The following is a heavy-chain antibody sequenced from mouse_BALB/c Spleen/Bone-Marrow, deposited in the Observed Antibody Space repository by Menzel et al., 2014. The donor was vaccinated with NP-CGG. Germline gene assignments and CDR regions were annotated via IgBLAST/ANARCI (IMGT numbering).Heavy chain of an antibody. Sequence: VKLQESGPGLVAPSQSLSITCTVSGFSLTGYGVNWVRQPPGKGLEWLGMIWGDGSTDYNSALKSRLSISKDNSKSQVFLKMNSLQTDDTARYYCARAPYDYDDLYCAMDYWGQGTSVTVSS. J-gene: IGHJ4*01. CDR1: GFSLTGYG. V-gene: IGHV2-6-7*02. CDR3: ARAPYDYDDLYCAMDY. D-gene: IGHD2-4*01. CDR2: IWGDGST.